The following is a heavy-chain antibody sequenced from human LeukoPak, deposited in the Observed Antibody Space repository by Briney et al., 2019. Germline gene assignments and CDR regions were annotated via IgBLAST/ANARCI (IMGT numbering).Heavy chain of an antibody. D-gene: IGHD3-10*01. CDR1: RFTVSSNY. CDR3: ARHPMVRGVRADYYYYGMDV. CDR2: IYSGGST. V-gene: IGHV3-66*04. Sequence: GGSLRLSCAASRFTVSSNYMSWVRQAPGKGLEWVSVIYSGGSTYYADSVKGRFTISRDNSKNTLYLQMNSLRAEDTAVYYCARHPMVRGVRADYYYYGMDVWGQGTTVTVSS. J-gene: IGHJ6*02.